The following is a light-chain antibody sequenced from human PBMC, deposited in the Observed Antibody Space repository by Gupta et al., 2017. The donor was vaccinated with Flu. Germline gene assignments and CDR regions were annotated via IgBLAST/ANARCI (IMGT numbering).Light chain of an antibody. V-gene: IGLV1-51*02. CDR1: SSNSGNNF. CDR3: GTWDTSLSAWV. Sequence: SSSNSGNNFVYWYQQVPGTAPKLLIYEKNKRPSGIPDRFSGSKSGTSATLGITGLQTGDEADYYCGTWDTSLSAWVFGGGTKLTVL. CDR2: EKN. J-gene: IGLJ3*02.